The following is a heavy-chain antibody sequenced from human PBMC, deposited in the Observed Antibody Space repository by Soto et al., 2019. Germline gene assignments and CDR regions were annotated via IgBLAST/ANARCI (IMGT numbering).Heavy chain of an antibody. CDR2: INPNSGDT. CDR1: GYTFTGYY. J-gene: IGHJ6*02. Sequence: QVQLVQSGTEVKRPGDSVTVSCKASGYTFTGYYVHWVQQAHGQGLEWMGWINPNSGDTYLAQRFQGRVTMNRDTSIGTAYMELRGLKSDDTAEYYCAKGGAIVADGTRVYIYNAMDVWGQGTTVTVSS. D-gene: IGHD5-12*01. CDR3: AKGGAIVADGTRVYIYNAMDV. V-gene: IGHV1-2*02.